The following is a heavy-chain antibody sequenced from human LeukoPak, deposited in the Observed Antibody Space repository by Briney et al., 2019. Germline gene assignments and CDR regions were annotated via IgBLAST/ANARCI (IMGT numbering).Heavy chain of an antibody. CDR1: GGSISSYY. CDR2: IYHSGST. V-gene: IGHV4-4*07. Sequence: SETLSLTCTVSGGSISSYYWSWIRQPAGKGLEWIGSIYHSGSTYYNPSLKSRVTISVDTSKNQFSLKLSSVTAADTAVYYCARFDYDILTGASYAFDIWGQGTMVTVSS. D-gene: IGHD3-9*01. J-gene: IGHJ3*02. CDR3: ARFDYDILTGASYAFDI.